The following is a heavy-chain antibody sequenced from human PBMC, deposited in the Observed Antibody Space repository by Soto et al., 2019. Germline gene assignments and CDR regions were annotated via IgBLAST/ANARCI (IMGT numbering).Heavy chain of an antibody. Sequence: PSETLSLTCTVSGGSISSYYWSWIRQPPGKGLEWIGYIYYSGSTNYNPSLKSRVTISVDTSKNQFSLKLSSVTAADTAVYYCARLDCSGGSCYSYYYYYMDGWGKGTTVTFSS. J-gene: IGHJ6*03. CDR2: IYYSGST. CDR1: GGSISSYY. D-gene: IGHD2-15*01. V-gene: IGHV4-59*08. CDR3: ARLDCSGGSCYSYYYYYMDG.